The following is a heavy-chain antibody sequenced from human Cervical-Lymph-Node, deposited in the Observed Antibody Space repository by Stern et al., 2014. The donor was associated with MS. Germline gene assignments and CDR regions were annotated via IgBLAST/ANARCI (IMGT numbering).Heavy chain of an antibody. CDR2: IWYDGSNK. D-gene: IGHD6-6*01. CDR3: AKGDSSSPLEY. V-gene: IGHV3-33*06. Sequence: VQLVESGGGVVQPGRSLRLSCAASGFTFSSYGIHWVRQTPGKGLERVAVIWYDGSNKYYADSVKGRFTISRDNSENTAYLQMNSLRVEDTAVYYCAKGDSSSPLEYWGQGTLVTVSS. J-gene: IGHJ4*02. CDR1: GFTFSSYG.